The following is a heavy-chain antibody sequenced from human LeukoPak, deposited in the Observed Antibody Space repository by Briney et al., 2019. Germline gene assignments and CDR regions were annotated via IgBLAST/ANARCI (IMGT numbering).Heavy chain of an antibody. CDR3: AKVSGRIQIWPQPFGDGMDV. V-gene: IGHV3-23*01. J-gene: IGHJ6*02. D-gene: IGHD3-10*01. CDR2: ISGSGGNT. CDR1: GFTFSTDV. Sequence: GGSLRLSCAASGFTFSTDVMSWVRQAPGKGLECVSAISGSGGNTYYADSVKGRFTISRDNSKNVLYLQMNSLRAEDTAVYYCAKVSGRIQIWPQPFGDGMDVWGQGTTVTVSS.